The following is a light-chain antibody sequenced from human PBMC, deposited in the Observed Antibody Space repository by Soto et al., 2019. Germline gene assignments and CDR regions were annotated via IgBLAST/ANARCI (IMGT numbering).Light chain of an antibody. V-gene: IGKV3-20*01. J-gene: IGKJ1*01. CDR1: QTVSSSS. Sequence: DIVLTQSPGTLSLSPGERATLSCRASQTVSSSSLAWYQQKPGQAPRLLIFGASTRAAGFPDRFSGSGSGTDFTLTISRLEPEDFAVYYCQQYGSSPRTFGQGTKV. CDR3: QQYGSSPRT. CDR2: GAS.